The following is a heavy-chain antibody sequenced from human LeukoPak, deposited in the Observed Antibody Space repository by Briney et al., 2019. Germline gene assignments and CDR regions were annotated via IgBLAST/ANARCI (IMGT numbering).Heavy chain of an antibody. CDR3: ARGEYYDFWSGYLVPDV. D-gene: IGHD3-3*01. CDR1: GGSISSGSYY. J-gene: IGHJ6*04. V-gene: IGHV4-61*02. CDR2: IYTSGST. Sequence: PSETLSLXCTVSGGSISSGSYYWSWIRQPAEKGLEWIGRIYTSGSTNYNPSLKSRVTISVDTSKNQFSLKLSSVTAADTAVYYCARGEYYDFWSGYLVPDVWGKGTTVTVSS.